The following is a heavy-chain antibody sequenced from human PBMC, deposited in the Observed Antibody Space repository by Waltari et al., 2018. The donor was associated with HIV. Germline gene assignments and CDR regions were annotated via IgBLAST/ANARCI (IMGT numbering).Heavy chain of an antibody. J-gene: IGHJ4*02. CDR1: GFTFSSYS. D-gene: IGHD1-26*01. V-gene: IGHV3-48*01. Sequence: EVQLVESGRGLVQPGGSLRLSCAASGFTFSSYSMNWVRQAPGKWLEWVSYISSSGSTIYYADSVRGRFTISRDNAKNSLYLQLNSLRAEDTAVYYCARDYSGTYADFDYWGQGTLVTVSS. CDR2: ISSSGSTI. CDR3: ARDYSGTYADFDY.